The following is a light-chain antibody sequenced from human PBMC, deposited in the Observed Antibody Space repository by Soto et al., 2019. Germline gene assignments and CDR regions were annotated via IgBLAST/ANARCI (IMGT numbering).Light chain of an antibody. Sequence: QSVLTQPTSVSAAPGQKVTISCSGSSSNIRNNYVSWYQQLPGTAPKLLIYDNNKRPSGIPDRFSGSKSGTSATLGITGLQAGDEADYYCGTWDSSLSALVFGGGTKLTVL. CDR2: DNN. J-gene: IGLJ2*01. CDR3: GTWDSSLSALV. CDR1: SSNIRNNY. V-gene: IGLV1-51*01.